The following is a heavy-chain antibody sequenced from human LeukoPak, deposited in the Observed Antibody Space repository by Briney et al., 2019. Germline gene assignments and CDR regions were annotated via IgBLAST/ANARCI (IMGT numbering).Heavy chain of an antibody. D-gene: IGHD1-26*01. CDR1: GFTFSNYA. J-gene: IGHJ4*02. Sequence: GGSLRLSCAASGFTFSNYAMSWVRQAPGKGLEWISGITGNGGSTYYANSVKGRFTISRDNSKNTLYLQMNSLRAEDTAVYYCARDGGSYPNGLFDYWGQGTLVTVSS. V-gene: IGHV3-23*01. CDR3: ARDGGSYPNGLFDY. CDR2: ITGNGGST.